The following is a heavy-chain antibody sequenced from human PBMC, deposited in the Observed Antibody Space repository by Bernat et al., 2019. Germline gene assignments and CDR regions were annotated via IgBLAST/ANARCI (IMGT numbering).Heavy chain of an antibody. D-gene: IGHD1-14*01. J-gene: IGHJ4*02. CDR3: ARAGRICDY. CDR2: ISSSGSTI. CDR1: GFTFSSYE. V-gene: IGHV3-48*03. Sequence: LVESGGGLVQPGGSLRLSCAASGFTFSSYEMNWVRQAPGKGLEWISYISSSGSTIYYADSVKGRFTISRDNAKNSLYLLMSSLRAEDTAVYYCARAGRICDYWGQGTQVTVSS.